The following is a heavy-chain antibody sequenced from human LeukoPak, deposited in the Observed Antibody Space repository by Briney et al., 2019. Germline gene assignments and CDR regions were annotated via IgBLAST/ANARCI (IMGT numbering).Heavy chain of an antibody. CDR3: ARGISGSGYYHFDY. Sequence: TGGSLRLSCAASGFTFSSYAIHWVRQAPGKGLEWVAVISYDGSNKYYADSVKGRFIISRDNSKNTLYLQMNSLRAEDTAVYYCARGISGSGYYHFDYWGQGTLVTVSS. V-gene: IGHV3-30*04. CDR1: GFTFSSYA. CDR2: ISYDGSNK. J-gene: IGHJ4*02. D-gene: IGHD3-3*01.